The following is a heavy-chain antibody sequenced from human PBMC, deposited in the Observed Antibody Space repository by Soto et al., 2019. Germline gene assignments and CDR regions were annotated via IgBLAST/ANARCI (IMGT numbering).Heavy chain of an antibody. D-gene: IGHD6-19*01. V-gene: IGHV3-33*01. CDR2: IWYDGSNK. CDR3: ASDRGSGWSGAAYGMDV. Sequence: QVQLVESGGGVVQPGRSLRLSCAASGFTFSSYGMHWVRQAPGKGLEWVAVIWYDGSNKYYADSVKGRFTISRDNSKNTLYLQMNILGAKATAVDYCASDRGSGWSGAAYGMDVWGQGTTVTVSS. J-gene: IGHJ6*02. CDR1: GFTFSSYG.